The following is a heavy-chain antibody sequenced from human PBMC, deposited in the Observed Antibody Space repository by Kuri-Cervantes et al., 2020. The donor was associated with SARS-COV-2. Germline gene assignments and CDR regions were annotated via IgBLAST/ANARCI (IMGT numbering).Heavy chain of an antibody. Sequence: LRLSCTVSGASITASVAHWTWVRQRPGGGLEWIGYIHRRGSTYYDPSLKSRLNISMDTSAGQLFLRLTSVTAADTAVYYCASGSFGSNDFWGQGTLVTVSS. J-gene: IGHJ4*02. D-gene: IGHD3-10*01. CDR2: IHRRGST. V-gene: IGHV4-30-4*08. CDR1: GASITASVAH. CDR3: ASGSFGSNDF.